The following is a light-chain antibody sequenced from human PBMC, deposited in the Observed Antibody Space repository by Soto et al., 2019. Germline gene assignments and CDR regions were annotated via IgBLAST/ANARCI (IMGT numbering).Light chain of an antibody. J-gene: IGKJ4*01. CDR1: QSVSSSY. CDR2: GAS. Sequence: ETGVTQSPATLSVSPGEIATLSCRASQSVSSSYLACSQRKLGQAPTLLIYGASSRATGIPDRFSGSGSGTDFTLTISRLEPEDFAVYYCQQYGSSPLTFGGGTKVDIK. CDR3: QQYGSSPLT. V-gene: IGKV3-20*01.